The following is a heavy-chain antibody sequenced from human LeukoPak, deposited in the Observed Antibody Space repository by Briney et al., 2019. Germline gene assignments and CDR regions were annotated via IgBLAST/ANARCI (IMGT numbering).Heavy chain of an antibody. CDR3: ARDRRGYSYGIDY. Sequence: PSETLSLTCTVSGGSVSSGSYYWSWIRQPPGKGLEWIGYIYYSGSTNYNPSLKSRVTISVDTSKNQFSLKLSSVTAADTAVYYCARDRRGYSYGIDYWGQGTLVTVPS. CDR2: IYYSGST. V-gene: IGHV4-61*01. D-gene: IGHD5-18*01. CDR1: GGSVSSGSYY. J-gene: IGHJ4*02.